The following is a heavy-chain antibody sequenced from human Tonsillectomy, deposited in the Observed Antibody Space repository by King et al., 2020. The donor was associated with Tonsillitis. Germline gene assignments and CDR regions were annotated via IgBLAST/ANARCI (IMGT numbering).Heavy chain of an antibody. CDR3: AKDPGIAAPAY. D-gene: IGHD6-13*01. CDR2: IRYEGSNK. V-gene: IGHV3-30*02. J-gene: IGHJ4*02. Sequence: VQLVESGGGVVQPGGSLRLSCAASGFTFSSYGMHWVRQAPGRGLEGVAFIRYEGSNKYYADSVKGRFTISRDNSKNTLYLKMNSLRAENTAVYYCAKDPGIAAPAYWGQGTLVTVSS. CDR1: GFTFSSYG.